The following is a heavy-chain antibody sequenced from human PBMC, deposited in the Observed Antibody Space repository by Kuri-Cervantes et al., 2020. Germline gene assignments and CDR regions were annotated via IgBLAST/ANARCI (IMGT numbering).Heavy chain of an antibody. CDR2: IYHSGST. CDR1: GGSISSGGYS. D-gene: IGHD3-22*01. CDR3: ARGRYDSSGYYLGY. J-gene: IGHJ4*02. Sequence: SETLSLTCAVSGGSISSGGYSWSWIRQPPGKGLEWIGYIYHSGSTYYNPSLKSRVTISVDRSKNPFSLKLSSVAAADTAVYYCARGRYDSSGYYLGYWGQGTLVTVSS. V-gene: IGHV4-30-2*01.